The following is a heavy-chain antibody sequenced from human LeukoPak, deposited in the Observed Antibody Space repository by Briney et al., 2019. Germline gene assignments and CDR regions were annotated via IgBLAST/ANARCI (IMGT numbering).Heavy chain of an antibody. CDR3: ARLKLGAYFDL. Sequence: SKTLSLTCTVSGGSISSYYWSWIRQSPGKGLEWVGYVYNSGDTGKNPSLKSRVTILLDTSKNQCSLKLTSVSAADTAVYYCARLKLGAYFDLWGRGTLVTVSS. J-gene: IGHJ2*01. V-gene: IGHV4-59*08. CDR1: GGSISSYY. D-gene: IGHD3-16*01. CDR2: VYNSGDT.